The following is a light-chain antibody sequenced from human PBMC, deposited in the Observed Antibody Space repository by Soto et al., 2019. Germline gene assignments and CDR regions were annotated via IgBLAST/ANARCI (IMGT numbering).Light chain of an antibody. J-gene: IGLJ1*01. CDR1: KNDIGVYDF. CDR2: EVV. V-gene: IGLV2-8*01. Sequence: QSALTQPPSASGSPGQSVTISCTGTKNDIGVYDFVSWYQHHPGKAPRLIIYEVVQRPSGVPDRFSGSKSGNTASLTVSGLQAADEADHFCKSYAGRNTYVFGSGTKLPS. CDR3: KSYAGRNTYV.